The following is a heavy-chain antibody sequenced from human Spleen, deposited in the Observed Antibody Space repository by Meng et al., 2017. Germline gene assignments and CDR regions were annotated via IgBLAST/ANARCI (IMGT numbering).Heavy chain of an antibody. D-gene: IGHD6-19*01. Sequence: ASVKVSCKASGYTFPDYYLHWVRRAPGQGLEWMGRINPKSGDTHYAQKFQARVTMTGDTSISTAYMELSGLRSDDTAVYYCARASSGALDDALDIWGQGTLVTVSS. CDR1: GYTFPDYY. J-gene: IGHJ3*02. V-gene: IGHV1-2*06. CDR2: INPKSGDT. CDR3: ARASSGALDDALDI.